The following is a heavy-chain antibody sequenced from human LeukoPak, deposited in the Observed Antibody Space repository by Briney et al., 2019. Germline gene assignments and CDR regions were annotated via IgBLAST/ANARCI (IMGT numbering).Heavy chain of an antibody. J-gene: IGHJ4*02. D-gene: IGHD5-24*01. V-gene: IGHV1-3*01. CDR2: TNAGTGQT. CDR1: GYTFSSYA. Sequence: GASVKVSCKASGYTFSSYAIHWVRQAPGQRLEWMGWTNAGTGQTKYSQKFQRRVTITRDTSASTAYMELSSLRSEDTAVYSCARAGVVEMATIGFDYWGLGTLVTVSS. CDR3: ARAGVVEMATIGFDY.